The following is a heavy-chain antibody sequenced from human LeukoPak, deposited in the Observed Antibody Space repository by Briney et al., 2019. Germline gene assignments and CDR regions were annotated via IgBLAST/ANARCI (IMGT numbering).Heavy chain of an antibody. CDR2: IHPNSGKT. CDR1: GYTFRSYE. D-gene: IGHD4-23*01. J-gene: IGHJ4*02. CDR3: ARGHYGGNRYFDI. Sequence: ASVKVSCKASGYTFRSYEINWVRQAPGQGREWVGWIHPNSGKTGYAQKFRGRVTMTRDTSTETAFMELSSLKFDDTAIFYCARGHYGGNRYFDIWGQGTLVTVSS. V-gene: IGHV1-8*01.